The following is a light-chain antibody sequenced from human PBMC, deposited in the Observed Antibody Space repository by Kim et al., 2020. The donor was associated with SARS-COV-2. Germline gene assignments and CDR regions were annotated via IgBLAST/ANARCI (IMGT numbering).Light chain of an antibody. Sequence: DIQMTQSPSSLSSSVGDRVTITCRAIQGISNYLAWYQQKPGKVPKLLIYAASTLQSGVPSRFSGSASGTDFTLTISSLQPEDVATYYWQKYNSAPYTFGQGTKLEI. V-gene: IGKV1-27*01. CDR1: QGISNY. CDR3: QKYNSAPYT. J-gene: IGKJ2*01. CDR2: AAS.